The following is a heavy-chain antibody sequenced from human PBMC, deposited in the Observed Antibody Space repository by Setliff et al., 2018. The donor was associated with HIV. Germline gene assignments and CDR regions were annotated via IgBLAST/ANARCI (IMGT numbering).Heavy chain of an antibody. D-gene: IGHD5-12*01. Sequence: QSGGSLRLSCAASGFTFSSYAMSWVRQAPGKGLEWVSAISGSGGSTYYADSVKGRFTISRDNSKNSLYLQMNSLRAEDTALYYCARDSGVATIRKSALDYWGQGTLVTVSS. CDR1: GFTFSSYA. CDR2: ISGSGGST. V-gene: IGHV3-23*01. J-gene: IGHJ4*02. CDR3: ARDSGVATIRKSALDY.